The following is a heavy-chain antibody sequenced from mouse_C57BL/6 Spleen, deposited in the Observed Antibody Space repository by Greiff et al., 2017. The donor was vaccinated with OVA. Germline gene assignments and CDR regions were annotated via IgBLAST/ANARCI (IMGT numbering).Heavy chain of an antibody. CDR2: ILPGSGST. V-gene: IGHV1-9*01. CDR1: GYTFTGYW. D-gene: IGHD1-1*01. J-gene: IGHJ4*01. Sequence: VKVVESGAELMKPGASVKLSCKATGYTFTGYWIEWVKQRPGHGLEWIGEILPGSGSTNYNEKFKGKATFTADTSSNTAYMQLSSLTTEDSAIYYCARRTFTTVVVDAMDYWGQGTSVTVSS. CDR3: ARRTFTTVVVDAMDY.